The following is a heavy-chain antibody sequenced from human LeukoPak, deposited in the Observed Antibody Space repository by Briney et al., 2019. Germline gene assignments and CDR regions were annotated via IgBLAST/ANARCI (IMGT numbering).Heavy chain of an antibody. J-gene: IGHJ6*03. CDR1: GGSISSGSYY. D-gene: IGHD4-17*01. Sequence: SETLSLTCTVSGGSISSGSYYWSWIRQPAGKRLEWIGHIYRSGSTNYNPSLKSRVTISVDTSKNQFSLKLSSVTAADTAVYYCAMNPRRLRSRGLNMDVWGKGTTVTVSS. CDR2: IYRSGST. V-gene: IGHV4-61*09. CDR3: AMNPRRLRSRGLNMDV.